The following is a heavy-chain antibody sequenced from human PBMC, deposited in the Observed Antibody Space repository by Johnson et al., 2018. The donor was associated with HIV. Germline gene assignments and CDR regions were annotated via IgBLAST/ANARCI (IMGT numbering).Heavy chain of an antibody. V-gene: IGHV3-30*18. CDR1: GLTFSSYG. CDR2: VSYDGNYK. CDR3: AKVGTGYTSSSVGAFDI. D-gene: IGHD6-19*01. Sequence: QEKLVESGGGVVQPGRSLRLSCAASGLTFSSYGMHWVRQAPGKGLEWVAVVSYDGNYKYYGDSVKGRFTISRDNSKNTFYLQMNSLRVEDTAVYYCAKVGTGYTSSSVGAFDIWGQGTMVTVSS. J-gene: IGHJ3*02.